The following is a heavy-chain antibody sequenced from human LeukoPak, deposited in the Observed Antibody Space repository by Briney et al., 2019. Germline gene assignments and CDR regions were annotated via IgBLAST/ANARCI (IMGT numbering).Heavy chain of an antibody. CDR1: GFNFNSYG. CDR3: ARTRGLRGPPDLGY. CDR2: IWYDGSNK. Sequence: PAGGSLRLSCVASGFNFNSYGFHWVRQAPGKGLEWVAVIWYDGSNKYYADSVKGRFTISRDNSKNTLYLQMNSLRAEDTAVYYCARTRGLRGPPDLGYWGQGTLVTVSS. V-gene: IGHV3-33*01. D-gene: IGHD3-16*01. J-gene: IGHJ4*02.